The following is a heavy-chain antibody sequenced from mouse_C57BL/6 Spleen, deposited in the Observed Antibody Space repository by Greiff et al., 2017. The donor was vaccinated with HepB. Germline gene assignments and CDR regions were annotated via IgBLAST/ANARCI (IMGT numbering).Heavy chain of an antibody. CDR3: ARGGYYGSYAMDY. D-gene: IGHD1-1*01. Sequence: EVQRVESGPGLVKPSQSLSLTCSVTGYSITSGYYWNWIRQFPGNKLEWMGYISYDGSNNYNPSLKNRISITRDTSKNQFFLKLNSVTTEDTATYYCARGGYYGSYAMDYWGQGTSVTVSS. V-gene: IGHV3-6*01. J-gene: IGHJ4*01. CDR2: ISYDGSN. CDR1: GYSITSGYY.